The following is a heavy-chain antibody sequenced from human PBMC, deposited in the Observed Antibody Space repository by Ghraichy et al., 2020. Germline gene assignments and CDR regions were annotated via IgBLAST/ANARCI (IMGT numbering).Heavy chain of an antibody. CDR1: NINFKYHA. J-gene: IGHJ4*02. V-gene: IGHV3-23*01. CDR3: VKGTLSYGEIDS. Sequence: GSLNISCAASNINFKYHAMTWVRQASGKGLEWVSRIGGSGSTTYYADSVKGRFTISRDNSKNTVALEMTSLRVEDAALYYCVKGTLSYGEIDSWGQGTLVAVSS. CDR2: IGGSGSTT. D-gene: IGHD3-16*01.